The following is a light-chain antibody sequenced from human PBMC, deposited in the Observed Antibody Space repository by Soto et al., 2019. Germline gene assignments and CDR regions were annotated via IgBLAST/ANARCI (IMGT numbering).Light chain of an antibody. Sequence: ESVLAQSPGTLSLSRGERATLSCRASQSVRSSSLAWYQQKPGQAPRLLIYGASSRATGIPDRFSGSGSGTDFTLTISRLEPEDFAVYYCQQQVTFGGGTKVDI. CDR3: QQQVT. CDR2: GAS. V-gene: IGKV3-20*01. J-gene: IGKJ4*01. CDR1: QSVRSSS.